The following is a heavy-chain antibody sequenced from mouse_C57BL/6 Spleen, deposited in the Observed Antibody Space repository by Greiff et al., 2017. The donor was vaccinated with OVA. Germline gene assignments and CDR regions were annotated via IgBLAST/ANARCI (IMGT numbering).Heavy chain of an antibody. D-gene: IGHD2-4*01. CDR1: GYTFTSYW. CDR3: ARDYDYDKGYAMDY. Sequence: QVQLKESGAELVKPGASVKLSCMASGYTFTSYWMHWVKQRPGRGLEWIGRIDPNSGGTKYNEKFKSKATLTVDKPSSTAYMQLSSLTSEDSAVYYCARDYDYDKGYAMDYWGQGTSVTVSS. CDR2: IDPNSGGT. J-gene: IGHJ4*01. V-gene: IGHV1-72*01.